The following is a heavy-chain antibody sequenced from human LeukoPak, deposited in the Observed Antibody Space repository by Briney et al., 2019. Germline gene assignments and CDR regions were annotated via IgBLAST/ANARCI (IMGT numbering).Heavy chain of an antibody. D-gene: IGHD1-26*01. J-gene: IGHJ5*02. Sequence: SVKVSCKASGGTFSSYAISWVRQAPGQGLEWMGGIIPIFGTANYAQKFQGRVTITADKSTSTAYMELSSLRSEDTAVYYCARGSAVGATLYNWFDPWGQGTLVTVSS. CDR1: GGTFSSYA. CDR3: ARGSAVGATLYNWFDP. CDR2: IIPIFGTA. V-gene: IGHV1-69*06.